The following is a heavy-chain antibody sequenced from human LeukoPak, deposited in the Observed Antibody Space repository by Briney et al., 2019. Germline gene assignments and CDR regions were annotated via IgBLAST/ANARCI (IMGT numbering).Heavy chain of an antibody. CDR3: ARDLMNAAADY. J-gene: IGHJ4*02. CDR1: GYSFTDYY. V-gene: IGHV1-2*06. Sequence: ASVKVSCKSSGYSFTDYYIYWVRQAPGQGLEWMGRVSPKTGGTNYAQQFLGRVTMTMDTSISTAYMELSRLRSDDTAMYYCARDLMNAAADYWGQGTLVTVSS. D-gene: IGHD6-13*01. CDR2: VSPKTGGT.